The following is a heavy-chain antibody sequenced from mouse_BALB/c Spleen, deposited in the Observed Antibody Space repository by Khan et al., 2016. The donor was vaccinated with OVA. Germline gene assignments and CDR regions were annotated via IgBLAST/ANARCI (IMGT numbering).Heavy chain of an antibody. CDR3: TRGGGGTMCAY. CDR2: ISTYYGHA. Sequence: VQLQESGAELVRPGVSVKISCKGSGYTFTDFTMHWVRQSHAMSLEWIGVISTYYGHATYNQEFKDKATLTVDKSSSTAYMELARLTSEDSAIYYCTRGGGGTMCAYWGQGTLVTVSA. D-gene: IGHD1-1*02. CDR1: GYTFTDFT. V-gene: IGHV1S137*01. J-gene: IGHJ3*01.